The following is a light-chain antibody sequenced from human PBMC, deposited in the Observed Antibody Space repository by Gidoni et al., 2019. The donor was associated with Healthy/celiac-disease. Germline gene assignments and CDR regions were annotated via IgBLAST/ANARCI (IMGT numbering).Light chain of an antibody. CDR3: QQYGSSQGYT. Sequence: EIVLTQSPGTLSLSQGDRATLSCRASQSVSRSYLAWYQQKPGQAPTLLIDGASSRAKGIPDRFSGSGSGTDFTLTISRLEPEDFAVYYCQQYGSSQGYTFGQGTKLEIK. CDR1: QSVSRSY. V-gene: IGKV3-20*01. J-gene: IGKJ2*01. CDR2: GAS.